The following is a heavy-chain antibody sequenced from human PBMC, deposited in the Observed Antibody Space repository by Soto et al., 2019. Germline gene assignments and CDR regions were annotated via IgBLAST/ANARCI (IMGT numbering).Heavy chain of an antibody. Sequence: GASVKVSCKASGYTFTGYYMHWVRQAPGQGLEWMGWINPNSGGTNYAQKFQGRVTMTRDTSISTAYMELSRLRSDDAAVYYCARLGFLESQNYYYGMDVWRQGTTATVSS. V-gene: IGHV1-2*02. J-gene: IGHJ6*02. D-gene: IGHD3-3*01. CDR2: INPNSGGT. CDR1: GYTFTGYY. CDR3: ARLGFLESQNYYYGMDV.